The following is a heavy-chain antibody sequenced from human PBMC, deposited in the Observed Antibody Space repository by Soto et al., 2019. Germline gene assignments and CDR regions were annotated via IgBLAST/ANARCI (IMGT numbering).Heavy chain of an antibody. J-gene: IGHJ5*02. Sequence: PSETLSLTCTVSGGSISSGGYYWNWIRQHPGKGLEWIGYSYYSGNTYYNPSLKSRVTISVDTSKNQFSLRLSSVTAADTAVYYCARGVGGSGLNWFDPWGQGTLVTVSS. CDR1: GGSISSGGYY. CDR3: ARGVGGSGLNWFDP. V-gene: IGHV4-31*03. D-gene: IGHD6-19*01. CDR2: SYYSGNT.